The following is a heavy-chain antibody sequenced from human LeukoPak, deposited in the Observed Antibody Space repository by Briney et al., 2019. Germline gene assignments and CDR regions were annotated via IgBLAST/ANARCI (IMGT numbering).Heavy chain of an antibody. D-gene: IGHD6-19*01. CDR2: VKSDGSIT. CDR1: GFTFSNYC. V-gene: IGHV3-74*01. Sequence: GGSLRLSCAASGFTFSNYCMHWVRQSPGKALVWVSRVKSDGSITSYADSVKGRFTISRDNAKNTLYLQMNSLRVEDKAVYYCVRVMPVAGSDSWGQGTLVTVSS. J-gene: IGHJ4*02. CDR3: VRVMPVAGSDS.